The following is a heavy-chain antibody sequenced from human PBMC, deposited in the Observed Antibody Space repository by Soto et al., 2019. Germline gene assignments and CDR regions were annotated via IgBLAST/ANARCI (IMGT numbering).Heavy chain of an antibody. D-gene: IGHD4-17*01. V-gene: IGHV3-74*01. J-gene: IGHJ4*02. CDR3: ARGSTVAESDY. CDR2: MNSDGSST. CDR1: GFTFGNYW. Sequence: PGGSLRLSCAASGFTFGNYWMHWVRQAPGKGLEWVSRMNSDGSSTNYADSVKGRFTVSRDNAKNTLYLQMNSLRAEDTAVYYCARGSTVAESDYWGQGTLVTVSS.